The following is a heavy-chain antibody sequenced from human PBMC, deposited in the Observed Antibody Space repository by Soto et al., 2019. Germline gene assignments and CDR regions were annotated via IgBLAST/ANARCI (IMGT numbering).Heavy chain of an antibody. Sequence: ASVKVSCKASGGTFSSYAISWVRQAPGQGLEWMGGIIPIFGTANYAQKFQGRVTITADESTSTAYMELRSLRSDDTAVYYCARVYCGGDCYSFYYYGMDVWGQGTTVTVSS. D-gene: IGHD2-21*02. CDR2: IIPIFGTA. CDR3: ARVYCGGDCYSFYYYGMDV. J-gene: IGHJ6*02. CDR1: GGTFSSYA. V-gene: IGHV1-69*13.